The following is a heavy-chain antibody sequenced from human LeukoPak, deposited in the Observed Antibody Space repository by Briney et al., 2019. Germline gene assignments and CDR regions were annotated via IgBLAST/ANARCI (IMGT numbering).Heavy chain of an antibody. CDR1: GGSISRVGYY. J-gene: IGHJ4*02. D-gene: IGHD2-21*01. Sequence: SQTLSLTCTVSGGSISRVGYYWSWIRQHPGKGLEWIGYIYYSGSTYYNPSLKSRVTISVDTSKNQFSLKLSSVTAADTAVYYCARDPGWCQADEHCHYFDYWGQGTLVTVSS. V-gene: IGHV4-31*03. CDR2: IYYSGST. CDR3: ARDPGWCQADEHCHYFDY.